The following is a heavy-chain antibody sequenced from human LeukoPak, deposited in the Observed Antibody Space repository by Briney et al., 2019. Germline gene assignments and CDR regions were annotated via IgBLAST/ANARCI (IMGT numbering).Heavy chain of an antibody. CDR1: GYTFTSYG. Sequence: GASVKVSCKASGYTFTSYGISWVRQAPGQGLEWMGRISAYNGNTNYAQKFQGRVTMTRDTSISTAYMELSRLRSDDTAVYYCARDDQIRGVIISYYYYYGMDVWGQGTTVTVSS. V-gene: IGHV1-18*01. CDR2: ISAYNGNT. D-gene: IGHD3-10*01. CDR3: ARDDQIRGVIISYYYYYGMDV. J-gene: IGHJ6*02.